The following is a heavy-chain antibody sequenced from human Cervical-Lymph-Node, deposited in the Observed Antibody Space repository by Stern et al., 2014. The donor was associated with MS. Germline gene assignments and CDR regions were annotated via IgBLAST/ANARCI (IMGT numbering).Heavy chain of an antibody. CDR3: ARDKMHAFDY. Sequence: VQLVQSGTEVKKPGASVLVSCKASGYTFTTYGITWVRQAPGQGLEWMGWIRADSGNTKYAQKFQDRVTMTRDTTTGTAYMEVRSLRSEDTAVYYCARDKMHAFDYWGQGTQVTVPS. CDR1: GYTFTTYG. J-gene: IGHJ4*02. V-gene: IGHV1-18*01. D-gene: IGHD2-8*01. CDR2: IRADSGNT.